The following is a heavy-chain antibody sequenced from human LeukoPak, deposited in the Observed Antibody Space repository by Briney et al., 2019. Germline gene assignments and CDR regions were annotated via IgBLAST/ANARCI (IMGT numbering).Heavy chain of an antibody. D-gene: IGHD2-15*01. V-gene: IGHV4-59*08. CDR1: GGSISSYY. J-gene: IGHJ4*02. CDR3: ARTYCSGGSCHFDY. CDR2: IYYSGNT. Sequence: SETLSLTCTVSGGSISSYYWSWIRQPPGKGLEWIGYIYYSGNTDSNPSLKSRVTISVDTSKNQFSLKLSSVTAADTAVYCCARTYCSGGSCHFDYWGQGTLVTVSS.